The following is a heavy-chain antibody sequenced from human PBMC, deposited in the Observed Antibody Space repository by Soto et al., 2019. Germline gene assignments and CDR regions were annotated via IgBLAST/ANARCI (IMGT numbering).Heavy chain of an antibody. CDR2: IYYSGST. CDR1: GGSVSSGSYY. D-gene: IGHD6-6*01. Sequence: SETLSLTCTVSGGSVSSGSYYWSWIRQPPGKGLEWIGYIYYSGSTNYNPSLKSRVTISVDTSKNQFSLKLSSVTAADTAVYYCARTVLTIAARQKPGNWFDPWGQGTLVTVSS. CDR3: ARTVLTIAARQKPGNWFDP. V-gene: IGHV4-61*01. J-gene: IGHJ5*02.